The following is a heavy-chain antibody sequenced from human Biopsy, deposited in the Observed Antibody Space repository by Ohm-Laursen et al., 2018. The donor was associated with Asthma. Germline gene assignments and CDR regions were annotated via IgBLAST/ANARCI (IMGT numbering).Heavy chain of an antibody. CDR3: VRGSSSWHHGPFHYYYGLDV. D-gene: IGHD6-13*01. Sequence: SDTLSLACSLSSGSGGYMRSGNYYWGWIRQPPGKGLEWIGSIYYSGTTYYNPSLESRVTVSPDTSKIQFSLKLTSVTAADTAVYYCVRGSSSWHHGPFHYYYGLDVWGQGTTATVSS. CDR1: SGSGGYMRSGNYY. V-gene: IGHV4-39*01. J-gene: IGHJ6*02. CDR2: IYYSGTT.